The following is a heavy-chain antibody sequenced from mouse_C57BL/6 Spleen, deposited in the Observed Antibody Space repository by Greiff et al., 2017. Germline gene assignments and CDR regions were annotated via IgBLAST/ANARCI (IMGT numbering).Heavy chain of an antibody. CDR1: GYTFTSYW. J-gene: IGHJ3*01. V-gene: IGHV1-55*01. CDR3: ARWLLSLPWFAY. CDR2: IYPGGGST. D-gene: IGHD2-3*01. Sequence: QVQLQQPGAELVKPGASVKMSCKASGYTFTSYWITWVKQRPGQGLEWIGDIYPGGGSTNYNEKFKSKATLTVATSSSTAYMQLSSRTSEDSAVYYCARWLLSLPWFAYWGQGTLVTVSA.